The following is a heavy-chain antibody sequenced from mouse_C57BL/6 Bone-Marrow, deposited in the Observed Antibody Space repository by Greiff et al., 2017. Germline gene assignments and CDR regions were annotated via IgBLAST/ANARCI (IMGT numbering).Heavy chain of an antibody. Sequence: VQLQESGAELVKPGASVKLSCKASGYTFTSYWMHWVKQRPGQGLEWIGMIHPNSGSTNYNEKFKSKATLTVDKSSSTAYMQHSSLTSEDSAVYYCARVGWLLLRFAYWGQGTLVTVSA. J-gene: IGHJ3*01. D-gene: IGHD2-3*01. CDR2: IHPNSGST. V-gene: IGHV1-64*01. CDR1: GYTFTSYW. CDR3: ARVGWLLLRFAY.